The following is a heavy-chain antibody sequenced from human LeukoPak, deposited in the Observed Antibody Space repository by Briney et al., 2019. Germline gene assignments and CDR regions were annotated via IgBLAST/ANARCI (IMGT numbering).Heavy chain of an antibody. V-gene: IGHV1-18*01. D-gene: IGHD6-13*01. CDR3: AREEGAPIAAANI. CDR1: GYTFTTYT. J-gene: IGHJ3*02. CDR2: ISGYNGNT. Sequence: GASVKVSCKASGYTFTTYTTTWVRQAPGQGLEWMGWISGYNGNTNYAQKFQGRVTMTTDTSTSTAYMELRSPRSDGTAVYYCAREEGAPIAAANIWGLGTMVTVSS.